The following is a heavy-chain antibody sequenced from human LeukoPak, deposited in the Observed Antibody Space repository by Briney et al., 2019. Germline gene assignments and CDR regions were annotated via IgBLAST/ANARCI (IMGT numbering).Heavy chain of an antibody. Sequence: PSETLSLTCTVSGGSISSGDYYWSWIRQPPGKGLEWIGYIYYSGSTYYNPSLKSRVTISVDTSKNQFSLKLSSVTAADTAVYYCARVRDYYDSSGYKERLVGYWGQGTLVTVSS. CDR3: ARVRDYYDSSGYKERLVGY. J-gene: IGHJ4*02. CDR2: IYYSGST. D-gene: IGHD3-22*01. V-gene: IGHV4-30-4*08. CDR1: GGSISSGDYY.